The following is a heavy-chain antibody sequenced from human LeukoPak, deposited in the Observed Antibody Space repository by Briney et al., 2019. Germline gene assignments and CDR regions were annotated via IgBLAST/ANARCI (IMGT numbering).Heavy chain of an antibody. V-gene: IGHV1-69*04. CDR2: IIPILGIA. D-gene: IGHD6-13*01. J-gene: IGHJ4*02. CDR1: GGTFSSYA. Sequence: ASVKVSCKASGGTFSSYAISWVRQAPGQGLEWMGRIIPILGIANYAQKFQGRVTITADKSTSTAYMELSSLRSEDTAVYYCASVTSGYSSSWFFFDYWGQGTLVTVSS. CDR3: ASVTSGYSSSWFFFDY.